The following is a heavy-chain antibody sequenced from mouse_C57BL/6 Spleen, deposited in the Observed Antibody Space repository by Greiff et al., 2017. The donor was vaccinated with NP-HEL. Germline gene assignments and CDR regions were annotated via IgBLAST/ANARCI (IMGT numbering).Heavy chain of an antibody. CDR1: GFTFSSYA. CDR3: ARDPLPYYFDY. Sequence: EVQGVESGGGLVKPGGSLKLSCAASGFTFSSYAMSWVRQTPEKRLEWVATISDGGSYTYYPDNVKGRFTISRDNAKNNLYLQMSHLKSEDTAMYYCARDPLPYYFDYWGQGTTLTVSS. V-gene: IGHV5-4*01. CDR2: ISDGGSYT. J-gene: IGHJ2*01.